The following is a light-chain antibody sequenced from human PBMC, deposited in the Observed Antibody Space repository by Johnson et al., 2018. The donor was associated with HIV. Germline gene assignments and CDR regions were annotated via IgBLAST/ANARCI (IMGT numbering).Light chain of an antibody. CDR3: GTWDSSLRGV. V-gene: IGLV1-51*01. CDR1: SSNIGNNY. Sequence: QSVLTQPPSVSAAPGQKVTISCSGSSSNIGNNYVSWYQQLPRTAPKLLIYDNNKRPSGIPDRFSGSKSGTSATLGITGLQTGDEADYYCGTWDSSLRGVFGTGTKVTVL. J-gene: IGLJ1*01. CDR2: DNN.